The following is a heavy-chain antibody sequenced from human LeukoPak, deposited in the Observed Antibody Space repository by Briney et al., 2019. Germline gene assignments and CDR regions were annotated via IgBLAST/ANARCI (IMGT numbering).Heavy chain of an antibody. CDR3: ARLSWGIGY. CDR2: INPSGGST. V-gene: IGHV1-46*01. J-gene: IGHJ4*02. CDR1: GYTFTSYY. D-gene: IGHD3-16*01. Sequence: ASVKVSCKASGYTFTSYYMHWVRQAPGQGLEWMGIINPSGGSTSYAQKFQGRVTMTRDTSISTAYLQWSSLKASDTAMYYCARLSWGIGYWGQGTLVTVSS.